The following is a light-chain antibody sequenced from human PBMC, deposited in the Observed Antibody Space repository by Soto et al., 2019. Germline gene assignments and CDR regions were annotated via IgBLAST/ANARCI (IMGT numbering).Light chain of an antibody. V-gene: IGKV1-5*01. Sequence: DIQMTQSPSTLSASVGDRVTITCRASQRVNNWLAWYQQKPGQAPKLLIYDVSTLQSGVPSRFSGSGSGTDFTLTISSLQPDDFATYYCLQYNTYYTFGQGTKLEI. CDR2: DVS. CDR3: LQYNTYYT. J-gene: IGKJ2*01. CDR1: QRVNNW.